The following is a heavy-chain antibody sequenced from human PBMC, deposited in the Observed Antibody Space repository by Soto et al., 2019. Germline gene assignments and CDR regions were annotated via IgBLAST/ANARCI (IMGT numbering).Heavy chain of an antibody. Sequence: EVQLLESGGGFVQPGESLRRSCAASGFTFSLSAMSWVRQAPGRGLDWVSSLSGGGSTTDYADSVKGRFTISRDNSKNTVHLQMNSLRAEDTAVYYCAKGPEYDILTGCDYWGQGALVTVSS. CDR1: GFTFSLSA. CDR2: LSGGGSTT. D-gene: IGHD3-9*01. J-gene: IGHJ4*02. V-gene: IGHV3-23*01. CDR3: AKGPEYDILTGCDY.